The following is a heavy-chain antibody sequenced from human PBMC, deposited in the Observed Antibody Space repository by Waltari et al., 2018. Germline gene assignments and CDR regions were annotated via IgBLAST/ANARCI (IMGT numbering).Heavy chain of an antibody. CDR2: IYYSGST. CDR1: GGSISSYY. Sequence: QVQLQESGPGLVKPSETLSLTCTVSGGSISSYYWSWIRQPPGKGLEWIGYIYYSGSTNYNPSLKSRVTISVDTSKNQFSLKLSSVTAADMAVYYCASRGSGTYYHWGQGTLVTVSS. D-gene: IGHD1-26*01. CDR3: ASRGSGTYYH. V-gene: IGHV4-59*01. J-gene: IGHJ1*01.